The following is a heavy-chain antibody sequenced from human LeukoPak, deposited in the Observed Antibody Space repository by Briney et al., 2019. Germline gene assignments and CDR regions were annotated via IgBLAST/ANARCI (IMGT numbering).Heavy chain of an antibody. CDR1: GFTFGEYA. V-gene: IGHV3-9*01. J-gene: IGHJ4*02. CDR2: ISWNSGSI. D-gene: IGHD6-13*01. CDR3: AKEYNSRWYWDYFDY. Sequence: GGSLRLSCAASGFTFGEYAMHWVRQAPGKGLEWVSGISWNSGSIGHADSVKGRFTISRDNGKNSLYLQMNNLRAEDTALYYCAKEYNSRWYWDYFDYWGQGTLVTVSS.